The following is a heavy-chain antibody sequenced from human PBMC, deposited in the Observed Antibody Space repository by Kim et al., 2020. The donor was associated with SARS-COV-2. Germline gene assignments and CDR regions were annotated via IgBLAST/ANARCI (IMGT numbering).Heavy chain of an antibody. CDR1: GFTFSSYG. CDR2: ISYDGSNK. J-gene: IGHJ6*01. D-gene: IGHD6-19*01. CDR3: AKGPNCIAVAGMGRYYYG. V-gene: IGHV3-30*18. Sequence: GGSLRLSCAASGFTFSSYGMHWVRQAPGKGLEWVAVISYDGSNKYYADSVKGRFTISRDNSKNTLYLQMNSLRAEDTAVYYCAKGPNCIAVAGMGRYYYG.